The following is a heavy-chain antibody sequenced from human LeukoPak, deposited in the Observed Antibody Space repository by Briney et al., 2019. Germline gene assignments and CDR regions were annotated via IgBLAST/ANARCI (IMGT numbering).Heavy chain of an antibody. Sequence: SETLSLTCTVSGGSICITSYYWGWVRQPRGKGLEWIGSMFNSGSTYHNPSLKSRVTISIDTSKNQFSLKLSSVTAADTAVYYCARHRVFNWNHPIWFDPWGQGTLVTVSS. D-gene: IGHD1-14*01. CDR3: ARHRVFNWNHPIWFDP. J-gene: IGHJ5*02. CDR1: GGSICITSYY. V-gene: IGHV4-39*01. CDR2: MFNSGST.